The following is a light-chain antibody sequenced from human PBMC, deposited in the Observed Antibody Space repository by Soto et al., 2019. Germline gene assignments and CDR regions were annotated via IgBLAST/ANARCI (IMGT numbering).Light chain of an antibody. CDR2: GAS. Sequence: EIVLTQSPGTLSLSPGDRVTLSCRASQSVSSSYLAWYQQKPGQAPRLLIYGASSRATGIPDRFSGSGSGTDCTLTISRLEPEDFAVYYCQQYGSSPGTFGQGTRLEIK. CDR1: QSVSSSY. J-gene: IGKJ5*01. CDR3: QQYGSSPGT. V-gene: IGKV3-20*01.